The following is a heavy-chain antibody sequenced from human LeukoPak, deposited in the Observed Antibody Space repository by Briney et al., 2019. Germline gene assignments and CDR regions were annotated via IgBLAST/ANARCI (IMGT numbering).Heavy chain of an antibody. CDR2: ISGPGYTT. CDR1: GFTFRSYA. D-gene: IGHD1-1*01. Sequence: GGSLRLSCAASGFTFRSYAMSWVRQAPGKGLEWVSVISGPGYTTYYADSVKGRLTISRDNSNNILYLQLSSLRVEDTAVYYCAKDLSDNYNLFDYWGQRTLVTVSS. J-gene: IGHJ4*02. CDR3: AKDLSDNYNLFDY. V-gene: IGHV3-23*01.